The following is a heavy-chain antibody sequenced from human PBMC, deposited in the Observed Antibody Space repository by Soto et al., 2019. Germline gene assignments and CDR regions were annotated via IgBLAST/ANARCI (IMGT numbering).Heavy chain of an antibody. D-gene: IGHD2-8*01. V-gene: IGHV1-3*01. CDR1: GYTFTSYA. CDR2: INAGNGNT. J-gene: IGHJ5*02. Sequence: QVXLVXSGAEVXXXGXSVKVSCKASGYTFTSYAMHWVRQAPGQXLXWMGWINAGNGNTKXXQKFQGXVXXXXXTXXXXXXXXXXXXXXXXXXVXYCARXXDGATSXXXDPWGQGXLVT. CDR3: ARXXDGATSXXXDP.